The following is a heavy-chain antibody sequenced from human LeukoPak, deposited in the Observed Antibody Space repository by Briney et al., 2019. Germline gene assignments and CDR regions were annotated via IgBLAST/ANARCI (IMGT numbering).Heavy chain of an antibody. J-gene: IGHJ4*02. CDR3: ARAGYTISAFHSDF. CDR2: IYTTGRT. V-gene: IGHV4-4*07. D-gene: IGHD5-24*01. CDR1: GVSTSSYW. Sequence: PSETLSLTCDVSGVSTSSYWWSWVRKPAGKGLEWIGRIYTTGRTNYSPSFQSRVTMSIDMSKNHFSLTLRSVTAADTAVYYCARAGYTISAFHSDFWGQGAPVTVPS.